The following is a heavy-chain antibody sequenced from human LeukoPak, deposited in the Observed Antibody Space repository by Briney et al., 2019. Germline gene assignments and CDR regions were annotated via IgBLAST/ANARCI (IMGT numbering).Heavy chain of an antibody. V-gene: IGHV3-7*01. CDR1: GFTISSYW. J-gene: IGHJ4*02. Sequence: GSLRLSCAASGFTISSYWMNWVRQAPGKGLEWVANIKQDGSEKKYVDSVKGRFTISRDNAKNSLYLQMNNLRVEDTAVYYCARGHCSGGSCYSWPPSFLFDHWGQGSLVTVSS. CDR3: ARGHCSGGSCYSWPPSFLFDH. D-gene: IGHD2-15*01. CDR2: IKQDGSEK.